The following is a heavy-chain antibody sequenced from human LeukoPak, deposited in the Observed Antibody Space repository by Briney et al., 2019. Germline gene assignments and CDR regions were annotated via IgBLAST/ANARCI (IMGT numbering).Heavy chain of an antibody. Sequence: GGSLRLSCAASGFTFSSYGMHWVRQAPGKRLEWVAVISYDGSNKYYADSVKGRFTISRDNSKNTLYLQMNSLRAEDTAVYYCAKDLAGIVVVPAAPDYWGQGTLVTVSS. CDR3: AKDLAGIVVVPAAPDY. D-gene: IGHD2-2*01. CDR2: ISYDGSNK. V-gene: IGHV3-30*18. CDR1: GFTFSSYG. J-gene: IGHJ4*02.